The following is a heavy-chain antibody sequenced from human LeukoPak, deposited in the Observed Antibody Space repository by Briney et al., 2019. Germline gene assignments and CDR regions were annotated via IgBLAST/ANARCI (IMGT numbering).Heavy chain of an antibody. D-gene: IGHD3-10*01. V-gene: IGHV3-23*01. J-gene: IGHJ4*02. CDR1: GFTVSSNY. CDR2: ISPSGGVT. CDR3: AKAHVPTMIRGVVSSD. Sequence: GSLRLSCAASGFTVSSNYMSWVRQAPGKGLEWVSTISPSGGVTFYSDSVRGRFTISRDYSKDTLFLQMNSLRAEDTALYYCAKAHVPTMIRGVVSSDWGQGTLVTVSS.